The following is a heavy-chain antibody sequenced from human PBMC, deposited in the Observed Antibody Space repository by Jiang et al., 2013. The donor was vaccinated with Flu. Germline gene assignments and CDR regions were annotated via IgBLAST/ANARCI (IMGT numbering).Heavy chain of an antibody. CDR1: GLSLSTTGVG. J-gene: IGHJ4*02. CDR3: AHRHGRGANRDGRGGYCSSTICYAFDY. V-gene: IGHV2-5*02. CDR2: IFWDDDK. Sequence: KPTQTLTLTCTFSGLSLSTTGVGVGWIRQPPGKALEWLALIFWDDDKRYSPSLKNRLTITKDTSKNQVVLTMTNMDPVDTATYYCAHRHGRGANRDGRGGYCSSTICYAFDYWGPGNPWSPSPQ. D-gene: IGHD2-2*01.